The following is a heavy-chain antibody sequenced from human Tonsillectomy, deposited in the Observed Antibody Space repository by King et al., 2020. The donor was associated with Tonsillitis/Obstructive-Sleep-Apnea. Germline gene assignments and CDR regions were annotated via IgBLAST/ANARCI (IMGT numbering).Heavy chain of an antibody. V-gene: IGHV3-74*01. J-gene: IGHJ6*02. CDR1: GFTFSSYW. CDR3: ARSADEAGPAGYYYYGMDV. CDR2: INSDGSST. D-gene: IGHD6-13*01. Sequence: VQLVESGGGLVQPGGSLRLSCAASGFTFSSYWMHWVRQAPGKGLVWVSRINSDGSSTSYADSVKGRFTISRDNAKNTLYLQMNSLRAEDTAVYYCARSADEAGPAGYYYYGMDVWGQGTTVTVSS.